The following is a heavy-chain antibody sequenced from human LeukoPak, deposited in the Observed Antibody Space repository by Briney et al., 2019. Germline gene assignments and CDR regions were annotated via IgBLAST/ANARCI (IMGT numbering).Heavy chain of an antibody. CDR2: INHSGSS. J-gene: IGHJ5*02. Sequence: SETLSLTCAVYGGSFSAYYWTWIRQPPGKGLEWIGEINHSGSSNYNSSLRSRVAISVDTSYKQFSLRLSSVTAADTAVYYCAPRGDIEHSYVYGKWFDPWGQGTRVTVSS. CDR3: APRGDIEHSYVYGKWFDP. V-gene: IGHV4-34*01. CDR1: GGSFSAYY. D-gene: IGHD5-18*01.